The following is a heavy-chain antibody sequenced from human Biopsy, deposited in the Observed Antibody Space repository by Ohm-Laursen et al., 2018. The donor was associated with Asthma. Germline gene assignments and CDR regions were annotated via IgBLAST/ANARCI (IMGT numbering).Heavy chain of an antibody. J-gene: IGHJ6*02. V-gene: IGHV3-23*01. Sequence: SLRLSCSASGFTFSNYALSWVRQTPGKGLEWVSSMSGSATSTYYADSVKGRFTISRDNPKNTLDLQMNSLSAEDSAVYYCARVDGVVEPATRMGGMDVWGQGTTVTVSS. CDR1: GFTFSNYA. CDR2: MSGSATST. D-gene: IGHD2-15*01. CDR3: ARVDGVVEPATRMGGMDV.